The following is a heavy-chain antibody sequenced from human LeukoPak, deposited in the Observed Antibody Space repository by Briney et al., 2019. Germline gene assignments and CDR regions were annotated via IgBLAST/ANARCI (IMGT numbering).Heavy chain of an antibody. Sequence: GGSLRLSCAASGFTVSNYYMSWVRQAPGKGLEWVSVIYGAGSTYYADSVKGRFTISRDNSKNTLYLQMNSLRAEDTAMYYCARGSYDSSGYAFDIWGQGTMVTVSS. D-gene: IGHD3-22*01. J-gene: IGHJ3*02. CDR2: IYGAGST. CDR3: ARGSYDSSGYAFDI. V-gene: IGHV3-53*01. CDR1: GFTVSNYY.